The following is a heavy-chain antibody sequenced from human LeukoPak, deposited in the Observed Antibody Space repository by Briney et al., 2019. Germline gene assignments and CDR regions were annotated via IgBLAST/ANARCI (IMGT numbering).Heavy chain of an antibody. CDR2: INHSGST. Sequence: SETLSLTCAVYGGSFSGYYWSWIRQPPGKGLEWIGEINHSGSTNYNPSLKSRVTISVDRSKNQFSLKLSSVTAADTAVYYCARGEGVGATSWFDPWGQGTLVTVSS. D-gene: IGHD1-26*01. CDR1: GGSFSGYY. J-gene: IGHJ5*02. CDR3: ARGEGVGATSWFDP. V-gene: IGHV4-34*01.